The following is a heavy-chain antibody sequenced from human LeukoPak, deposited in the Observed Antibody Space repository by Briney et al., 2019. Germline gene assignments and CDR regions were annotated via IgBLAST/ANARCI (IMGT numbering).Heavy chain of an antibody. V-gene: IGHV3-21*01. J-gene: IGHJ3*02. D-gene: IGHD1-26*01. CDR1: GFSFSGFW. CDR3: ARDPGSTQTLHDAFDI. Sequence: GGSLRLSCAASGFSFSGFWMNWVRQAPGKGLEWVSSISSSGSYIYYADSVKGRFTISRDNAKNSLYLQMNSLRAEDTAVYYCARDPGSTQTLHDAFDIWGQGTMVTVSS. CDR2: ISSSGSYI.